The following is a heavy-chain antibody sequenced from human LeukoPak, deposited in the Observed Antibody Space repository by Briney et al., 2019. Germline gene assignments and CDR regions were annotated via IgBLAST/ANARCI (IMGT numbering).Heavy chain of an antibody. J-gene: IGHJ4*02. D-gene: IGHD1-1*01. CDR3: AKKANGLYFDF. CDR1: GFTFDDYA. Sequence: GGXXRLSCAASGFTFDDYAMHWVRQAPGKGLEWVSLISWDGSTTSYADSVKGRFTISRDNSKDSLYLQMSSLRAEDTALYYCAKKANGLYFDFWGQGTLVTVSS. CDR2: ISWDGSTT. V-gene: IGHV3-43D*03.